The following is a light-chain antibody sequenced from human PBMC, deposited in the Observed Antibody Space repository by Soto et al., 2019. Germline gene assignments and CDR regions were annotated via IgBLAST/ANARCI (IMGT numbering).Light chain of an antibody. CDR1: QSISVW. J-gene: IGKJ4*01. Sequence: DIQMTQSPSTLSASVGDRVTITCRASQSISVWLAWYQQKPGKAPKLLIYMASYLETGVPSRFSGSGSETEFTLTISSLQPDDFAPYYCQQYDSYRLAFGGGTEVEIK. V-gene: IGKV1-5*03. CDR2: MAS. CDR3: QQYDSYRLA.